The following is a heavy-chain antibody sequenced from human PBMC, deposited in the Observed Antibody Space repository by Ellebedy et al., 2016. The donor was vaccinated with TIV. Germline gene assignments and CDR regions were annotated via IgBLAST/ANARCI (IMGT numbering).Heavy chain of an antibody. CDR2: ISYDGSSK. CDR3: AKESRDGNNYFFDY. CDR1: GFTFSRYG. J-gene: IGHJ4*02. V-gene: IGHV3-30*18. D-gene: IGHD5-24*01. Sequence: GESLKISXAASGFTFSRYGMHWVRQAPGKGLEWAAVISYDGSSKDYADSAKGRFSISRDNSQNKLLLQMNSLRAEDTAVYYCAKESRDGNNYFFDYWGQGTLVTVSS.